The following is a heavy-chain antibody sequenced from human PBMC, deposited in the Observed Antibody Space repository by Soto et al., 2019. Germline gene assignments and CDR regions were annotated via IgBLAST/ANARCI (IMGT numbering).Heavy chain of an antibody. Sequence: PGGSLRLSCAASGFTLSDHYMDWVRQAPGKGLEWVARIRDKAHSFTKEFAASVKGRFTVSSDDSTNSLFLQMNSLKPEDTAVYYCVRTSHYGSGTWNFDSWGQGTLVTVSS. D-gene: IGHD3-10*01. V-gene: IGHV3-72*01. CDR2: IRDKAHSFTK. CDR1: GFTLSDHY. CDR3: VRTSHYGSGTWNFDS. J-gene: IGHJ4*02.